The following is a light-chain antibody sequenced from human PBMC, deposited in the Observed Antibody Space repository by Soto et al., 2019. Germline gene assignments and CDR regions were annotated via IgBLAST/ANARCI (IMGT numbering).Light chain of an antibody. CDR2: GAS. J-gene: IGKJ1*01. V-gene: IGKV3-15*01. CDR1: QNVRSN. CDR3: QQYDDWPET. Sequence: EVLLTQSPATLSWSPGERATLSCRASQNVRSNLAWYQQKPGQAPRLLIYGASTRATGIPARFSGRGSGTEFILTISSLKPEDFAVYYCQQYDDWPETFGHGTKVDIK.